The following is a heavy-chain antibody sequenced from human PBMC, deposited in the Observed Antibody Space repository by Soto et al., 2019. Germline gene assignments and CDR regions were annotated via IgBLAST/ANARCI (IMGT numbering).Heavy chain of an antibody. CDR2: IIPIFGTA. CDR1: GVTFSRYA. J-gene: IGHJ4*02. V-gene: IGHV1-69*13. Sequence: AVKVSCKACGVTFSRYAISWVRQAPGQGLEWMGGIIPIFGTANYAQKFQGRVTITADESTSTAYMELSSLRSEDTAVYYCARTNYYDSSGYDYWGQGTLVTVSS. CDR3: ARTNYYDSSGYDY. D-gene: IGHD3-22*01.